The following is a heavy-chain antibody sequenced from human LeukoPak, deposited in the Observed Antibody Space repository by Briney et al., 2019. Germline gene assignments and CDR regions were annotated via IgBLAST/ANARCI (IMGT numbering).Heavy chain of an antibody. D-gene: IGHD2/OR15-2a*01. CDR2: INSDGSWT. J-gene: IGHJ4*02. CDR1: GNFW. Sequence: GGSLRLSCAASGNFWMHWVRQAPGQGLVWVSHINSDGSWTSYADSVKGRFTISKDNAKNTVYLQMNSLRDEDTAVYYCVSFYETYWGRGTLVTVSS. V-gene: IGHV3-74*01. CDR3: VSFYETY.